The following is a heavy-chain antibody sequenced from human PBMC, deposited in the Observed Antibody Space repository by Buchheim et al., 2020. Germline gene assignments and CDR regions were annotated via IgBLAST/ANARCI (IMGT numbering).Heavy chain of an antibody. D-gene: IGHD3-16*02. CDR1: GFTFSSYG. CDR3: ARARFTDHVCGTYRYMDV. V-gene: IGHV3-33*05. Sequence: QVQLVESGGGVVQPVRSLRLSCSASGFTFSSYGMHWVRQAPGKGLEWVAVMLYDGSNRYYAESVKGRFTISRDNSKNTLYLQMNSLRAEDTAVYYCARARFTDHVCGTYRYMDVWGQGTT. J-gene: IGHJ6*02. CDR2: MLYDGSNR.